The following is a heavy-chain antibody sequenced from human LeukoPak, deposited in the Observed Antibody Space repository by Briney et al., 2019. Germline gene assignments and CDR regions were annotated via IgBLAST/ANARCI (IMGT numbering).Heavy chain of an antibody. CDR3: VRASRVRAADFDY. D-gene: IGHD2-15*01. V-gene: IGHV3-13*01. CDR1: GFTFRNYA. CDR2: IGIGGDT. Sequence: GGSLRLSCAASGFTFRNYAMTWVRQAPGKGLEWVSGIGIGGDTYHVDSVKGRLTISRENAKNSLYLQMNSLRAGDTAVYYCVRASRVRAADFDYWGQGTLVTVS. J-gene: IGHJ4*02.